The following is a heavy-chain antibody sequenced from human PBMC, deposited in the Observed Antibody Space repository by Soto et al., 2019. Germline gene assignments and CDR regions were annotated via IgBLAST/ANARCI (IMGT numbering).Heavy chain of an antibody. Sequence: HEHLVQSGAEVKRPGASLKVSCKASGYSFTGYYIHWVRQAPGQGLEWMGWFNPDTGATNSAQNFQGRVTLTSDTSISTASMDLTSLTSDDTAVYYCARGDYGTGGYPFPYFDYWGQGTLVIVSS. CDR3: ARGDYGTGGYPFPYFDY. V-gene: IGHV1-2*02. CDR2: FNPDTGAT. J-gene: IGHJ4*02. CDR1: GYSFTGYY. D-gene: IGHD2-8*02.